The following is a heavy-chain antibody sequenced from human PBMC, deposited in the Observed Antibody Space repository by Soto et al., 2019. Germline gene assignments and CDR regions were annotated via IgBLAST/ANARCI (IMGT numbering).Heavy chain of an antibody. CDR3: ARGSTQYCSGGSCYMGFDY. CDR2: INHSGST. CDR1: GGSFSGYY. D-gene: IGHD2-15*01. J-gene: IGHJ4*02. Sequence: SETLSLTCAVYGGSFSGYYWSWIRQPPGKGLEWIGEINHSGSTNYNPSLKSRVTISVDTSKNQFSLKLSSVTAADTAVYYCARGSTQYCSGGSCYMGFDYWGQGTLVTVSS. V-gene: IGHV4-34*01.